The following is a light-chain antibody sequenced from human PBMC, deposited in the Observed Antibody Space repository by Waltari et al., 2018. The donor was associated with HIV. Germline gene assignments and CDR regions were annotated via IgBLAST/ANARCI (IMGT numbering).Light chain of an antibody. J-gene: IGLJ1*01. CDR1: SSHIENDN. V-gene: IGLV1-47*01. CDR2: KNF. Sequence: QSFLTQPPSASGTPGPPVTISCSGSSSHIENDNLYWYQQLPGMTPKLLIYKNFLRPSGVPDRFAASKSGTSASLTISGLRSADEADYYCVGWDSSLSAYVFGAGTKVAVL. CDR3: VGWDSSLSAYV.